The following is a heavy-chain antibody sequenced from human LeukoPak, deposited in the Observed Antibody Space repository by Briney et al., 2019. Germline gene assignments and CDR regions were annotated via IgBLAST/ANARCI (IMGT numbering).Heavy chain of an antibody. V-gene: IGHV4-39*07. J-gene: IGHJ4*02. CDR3: ARLNSGVITRDY. CDR1: RDSISSSTYY. CDR2: IYYSGST. D-gene: IGHD3-16*02. Sequence: PSETLSLTCTVSRDSISSSTYYWGWIRQPPGKGLEWIGSIYYSGSTNYNPSLKSRVTISVNTSKNQFSLKLSSVTAADTAVYYCARLNSGVITRDYWGQGTLVTVSS.